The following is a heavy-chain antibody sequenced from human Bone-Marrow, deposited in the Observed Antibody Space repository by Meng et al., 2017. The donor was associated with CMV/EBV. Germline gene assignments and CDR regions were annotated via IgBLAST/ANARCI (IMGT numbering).Heavy chain of an antibody. CDR3: ARNPGTSQTWFDS. CDR2: TYYRSRWFN. D-gene: IGHD1-7*01. Sequence: GAVVSSHSGAWNWIRQSPSRGLEWLGRTYYRSRWFNDFAVSVRSRVTINSDTSKNQFSLHLTSVTPEDTALYFCARNPGTSQTWFDSWGQGTLVTVSS. CDR1: GAVVSSHSGA. V-gene: IGHV6-1*01. J-gene: IGHJ5*01.